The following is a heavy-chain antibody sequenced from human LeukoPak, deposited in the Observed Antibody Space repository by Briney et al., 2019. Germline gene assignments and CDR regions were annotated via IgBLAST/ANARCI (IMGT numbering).Heavy chain of an antibody. Sequence: SETLSLTCAVYGGSFSGYYWSWIRPPPGKGRWWIGYIYYSGSTNYNPSLKSRVTISVDTSKPQFSLRLSSVTAADTAVYYCARASRYNWNDDYFDYWGQGTLVTVSS. CDR2: IYYSGST. CDR1: GGSFSGYY. V-gene: IGHV4-59*01. J-gene: IGHJ4*02. D-gene: IGHD1-20*01. CDR3: ARASRYNWNDDYFDY.